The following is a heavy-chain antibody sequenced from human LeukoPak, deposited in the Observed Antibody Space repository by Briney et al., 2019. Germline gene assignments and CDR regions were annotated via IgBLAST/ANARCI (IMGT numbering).Heavy chain of an antibody. CDR3: ARHKPIAAAGQ. Sequence: SETLSLTCTVSGDSISNYYWSWIRQPAGKGLEWIGRIYSSGVTNYNPSLKSRVTISVDTSKNQFSLKLSSVTAADTAVYYCARHKPIAAAGQWGQGTLVTVSS. J-gene: IGHJ4*02. V-gene: IGHV4-4*07. D-gene: IGHD6-13*01. CDR1: GDSISNYY. CDR2: IYSSGVT.